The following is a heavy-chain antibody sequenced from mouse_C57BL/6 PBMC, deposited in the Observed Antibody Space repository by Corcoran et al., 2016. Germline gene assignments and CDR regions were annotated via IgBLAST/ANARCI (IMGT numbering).Heavy chain of an antibody. Sequence: QIQLVQSGPELKKPGETVKISCKASGYTFTTYGMSWVKQAPGKGLKWMGWINTYSGVPTYADDFKGRFAFSLETSASTAYLQINNLKNEDTATYFCARDGIYAMDYWGQGTSVTVSS. CDR2: INTYSGVP. CDR3: ARDGIYAMDY. J-gene: IGHJ4*01. V-gene: IGHV9-3*01. D-gene: IGHD2-1*01. CDR1: GYTFTTYG.